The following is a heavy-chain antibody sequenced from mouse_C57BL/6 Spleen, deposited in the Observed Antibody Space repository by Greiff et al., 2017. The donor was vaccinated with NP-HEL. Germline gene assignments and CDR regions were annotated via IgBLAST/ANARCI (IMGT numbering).Heavy chain of an antibody. D-gene: IGHD2-1*01. J-gene: IGHJ1*03. CDR2: IDPSDSYT. Sequence: QVQLQQPGAELVRPGTSVKLSCKASGYTFTSYWMHWVKQRPGQGLEWIGVIDPSDSYTNYNQKFKGKATLTVDTSSSTAYMQLSSLTSEDSAVYYCARDGGKWYFDVWGTGTTVTVSS. V-gene: IGHV1-59*01. CDR3: ARDGGKWYFDV. CDR1: GYTFTSYW.